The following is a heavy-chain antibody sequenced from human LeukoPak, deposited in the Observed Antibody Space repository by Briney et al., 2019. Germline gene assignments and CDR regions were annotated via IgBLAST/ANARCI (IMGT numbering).Heavy chain of an antibody. J-gene: IGHJ6*03. CDR2: IKQDGSEK. CDR3: ARDTYGSGSYGNYYMDV. Sequence: GGSLRLSCAASGFTFSSYWMSWVRQAPGKGLEWVANIKQDGSEKYYVDSVKGRFTISRDNAKNSLYLQMNSLRAEDTAVYYCARDTYGSGSYGNYYMDVWGKGTTVTISS. V-gene: IGHV3-7*01. D-gene: IGHD3-10*01. CDR1: GFTFSSYW.